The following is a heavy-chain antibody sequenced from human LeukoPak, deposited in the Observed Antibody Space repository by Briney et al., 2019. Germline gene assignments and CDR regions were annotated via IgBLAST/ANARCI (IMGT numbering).Heavy chain of an antibody. CDR1: GFTFSSYA. Sequence: GGSLRLSCAASGFTFSSYAMSWVRQAPGKGLEWVSAISGSGGSTYYADSVKGRFTISRDNSKNTLYLQMNSLRAEDTALYYCAKDAGRWFGELWLPVLDYWGQGTPVTVSS. CDR3: AKDAGRWFGELWLPVLDY. CDR2: ISGSGGST. V-gene: IGHV3-23*01. J-gene: IGHJ4*02. D-gene: IGHD3-10*01.